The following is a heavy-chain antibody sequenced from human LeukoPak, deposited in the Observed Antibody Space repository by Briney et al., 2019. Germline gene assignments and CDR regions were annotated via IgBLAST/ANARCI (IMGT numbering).Heavy chain of an antibody. J-gene: IGHJ6*03. Sequence: SETLSLTCTVSGGSISSSSYYWGWIRQPPGKGLEWIGSIYYSGSTYYNPSLKSRVTISVDTSKNQFSLKLSSVTAADTAVYYCARIGPGGGTPYYDILTGWGYYYYYMDVWGKGTTVTVSS. D-gene: IGHD3-9*01. V-gene: IGHV4-39*07. CDR2: IYYSGST. CDR3: ARIGPGGGTPYYDILTGWGYYYYYMDV. CDR1: GGSISSSSYY.